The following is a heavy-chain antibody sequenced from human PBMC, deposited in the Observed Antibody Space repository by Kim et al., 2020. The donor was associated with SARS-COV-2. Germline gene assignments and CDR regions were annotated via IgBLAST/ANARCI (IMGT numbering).Heavy chain of an antibody. CDR2: IDHSGST. V-gene: IGHV4-4*02. CDR1: GGSISSSSW. J-gene: IGHJ5*02. D-gene: IGHD6-19*01. Sequence: SETLSLTCAVSGGSISSSSWWSWVRQFPGKGLEWIGEIDHSGSTNYNASLKSRVTTSVDKSKNQFSLKLRSVTAADTAVYYCARGVSSAWTLRAWFDPWG. CDR3: ARGVSSAWTLRAWFDP.